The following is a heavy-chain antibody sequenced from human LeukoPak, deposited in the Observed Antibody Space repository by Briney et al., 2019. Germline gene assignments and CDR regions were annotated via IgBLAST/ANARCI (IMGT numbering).Heavy chain of an antibody. CDR2: MTPKSGNT. V-gene: IGHV1-8*01. J-gene: IGHJ6*02. Sequence: ASVKVSCKASGYTFINYDINWLRQATGQGLEWMAWMTPKSGNTGHEQKFQGRLTMTRDISINTAYMELSSLRSEDTAVYYCARNDFWSGYRDYYYGMDVWDQGTTVTVSS. CDR3: ARNDFWSGYRDYYYGMDV. D-gene: IGHD3-3*01. CDR1: GYTFINYD.